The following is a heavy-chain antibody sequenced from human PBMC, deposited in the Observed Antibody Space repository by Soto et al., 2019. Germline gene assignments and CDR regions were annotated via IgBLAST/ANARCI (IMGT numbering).Heavy chain of an antibody. J-gene: IGHJ6*02. V-gene: IGHV3-66*01. CDR3: ARFSLELQQAYGDYYDLMAV. D-gene: IGHD3-16*02. CDR1: GFTVSSNY. CDR2: IYSGGST. Sequence: GGSLRLSCAASGFTVSSNYMSWVRQAPGKGLEWVSVIYSGGSTYYADSVKGRFTISRDNSKNTLYLQMNSLRAEDTAVYYCARFSLELQQAYGDYYDLMAVWGQGTTVTVSS.